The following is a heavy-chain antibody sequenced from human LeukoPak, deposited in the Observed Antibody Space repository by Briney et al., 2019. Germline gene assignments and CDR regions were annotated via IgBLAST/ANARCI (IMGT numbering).Heavy chain of an antibody. Sequence: PSETLSLTCTVSGGSISSYYWSWIRQPAGKGLEWIGRIYTSGSTNYNPSLKSRVTMSLDTSKNQFSLKLNSVTAADTAVYYCAKSNGYGLIDIWGQGTMVTVSS. CDR1: GGSISSYY. J-gene: IGHJ3*02. CDR3: AKSNGYGLIDI. V-gene: IGHV4-4*07. D-gene: IGHD3-22*01. CDR2: IYTSGST.